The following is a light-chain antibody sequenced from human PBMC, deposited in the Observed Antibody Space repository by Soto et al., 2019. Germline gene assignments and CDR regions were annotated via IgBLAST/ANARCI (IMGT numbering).Light chain of an antibody. CDR1: QSVSSSY. V-gene: IGKV3-20*01. CDR2: GAS. CDR3: QQYGRPPRT. J-gene: IGKJ1*01. Sequence: EIVLTQSPGTLSLSPGERATLSCRASQSVSSSYLAWYQQKPGQAPRLLIYGASSRATGIPDRFSGSGSGTDFNLTITSLEPEDFELYYCQQYGRPPRTFGQGTKV.